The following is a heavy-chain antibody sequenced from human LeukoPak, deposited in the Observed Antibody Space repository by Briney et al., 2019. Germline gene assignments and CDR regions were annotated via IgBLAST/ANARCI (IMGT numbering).Heavy chain of an antibody. J-gene: IGHJ4*02. CDR3: ARWGHFDTSGYFVVDY. V-gene: IGHV4-59*01. D-gene: IGHD3-22*01. Sequence: SETLSLTCTISDGSISSYYWNWIRQSPGKGLEWIGHIHYSGSTHYNPSLQSRVSISIDTSKNHFSLKLRSVTAVDAAVYYCARWGHFDTSGYFVVDYWGQGTLVTVSS. CDR2: IHYSGST. CDR1: DGSISSYY.